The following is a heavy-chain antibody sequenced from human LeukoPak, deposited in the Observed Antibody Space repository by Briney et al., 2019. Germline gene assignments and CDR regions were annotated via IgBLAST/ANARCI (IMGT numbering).Heavy chain of an antibody. Sequence: GRSLRLSCAASGFTFSSYAMHWVRQAPGKGLEWVAVISYDGSNKYYADSVKGRFTISRDNPKNTLYLQMNSLRAEDTAVYYCARDIVVVPAAISSWGQGTLVTVSS. V-gene: IGHV3-30-3*01. CDR2: ISYDGSNK. J-gene: IGHJ5*02. D-gene: IGHD2-2*02. CDR3: ARDIVVVPAAISS. CDR1: GFTFSSYA.